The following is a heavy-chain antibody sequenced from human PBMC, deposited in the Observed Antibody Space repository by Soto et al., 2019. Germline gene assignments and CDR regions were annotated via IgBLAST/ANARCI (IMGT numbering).Heavy chain of an antibody. CDR2: ISASGDST. CDR1: GFTFSSYG. V-gene: IGHV3-23*01. Sequence: EVQVLESGGGLARPGGSVTLSCATSGFTFSSYGMTWVRQAPGKGLEWVSAISASGDSTFYADSLGGRFTISRDNSKNTVYLQMKSLRAGVRATFFCAKCSPASGRACPGHWGQGTEVTVSS. CDR3: AKCSPASGRACPGH. D-gene: IGHD3-10*02. J-gene: IGHJ4*02.